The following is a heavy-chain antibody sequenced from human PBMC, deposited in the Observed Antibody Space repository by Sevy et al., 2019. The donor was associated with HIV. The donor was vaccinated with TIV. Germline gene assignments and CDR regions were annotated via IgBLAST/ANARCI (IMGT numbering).Heavy chain of an antibody. J-gene: IGHJ3*02. CDR3: SCATGRMIVPEDIDI. CDR2: ISSSGSTI. CDR1: GFTFSDYY. D-gene: IGHD3-22*01. V-gene: IGHV3-11*01. Sequence: GGSLRLSCAASGFTFSDYYMSWIRQAPGKGLEWVSYISSSGSTIYYEDAVKGQCSISRDNAKNTMYLQMKSLRAEDTATYYYSCATGRMIVPEDIDIWGQGTMVTVSS.